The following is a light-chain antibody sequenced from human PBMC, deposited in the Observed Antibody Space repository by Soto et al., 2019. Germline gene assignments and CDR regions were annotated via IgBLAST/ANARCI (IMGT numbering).Light chain of an antibody. Sequence: EIVMTQSPATLSVSPGERATLSFRASQSVRNNLAWYQQKPGQAPRLLIYGASTRATGIPARFSGSGSGTEFTLTISSLQSEDFAVYYCQQYNNWRTFGQGTKVDIK. CDR2: GAS. V-gene: IGKV3-15*01. J-gene: IGKJ1*01. CDR1: QSVRNN. CDR3: QQYNNWRT.